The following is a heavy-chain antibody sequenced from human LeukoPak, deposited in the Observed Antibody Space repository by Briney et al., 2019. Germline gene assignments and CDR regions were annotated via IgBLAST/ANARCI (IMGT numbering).Heavy chain of an antibody. CDR2: IYYSGST. V-gene: IGHV4-39*02. CDR3: ARDKRPRIYYYYYMDV. J-gene: IGHJ6*03. D-gene: IGHD6-25*01. Sequence: SETLSLTCTVSGGSISSSSYYWGWIRQPPGKGLEWIGSIYYSGSTYYNPSLKSRVTISVDTSKNQFSLKLSSVTAADTAVYYCARDKRPRIYYYYYMDVWGKGTTVTVSS. CDR1: GGSISSSSYY.